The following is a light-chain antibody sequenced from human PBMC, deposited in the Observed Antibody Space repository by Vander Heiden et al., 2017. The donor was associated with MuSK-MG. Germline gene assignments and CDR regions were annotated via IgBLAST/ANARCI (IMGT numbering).Light chain of an antibody. CDR1: TLGDKY. J-gene: IGLJ2*01. Sequence: SYQLSQPPSVSVSPGPTAGITCSGDTLGDKYGCWYQQKSGQSHVLAIYKDPKRPSGVPERFSGSNSGNTATLTIGGTQDQDEAVYYCQACDSNTVVFGGGTKLTVL. CDR2: KDP. V-gene: IGLV3-1*01. CDR3: QACDSNTVV.